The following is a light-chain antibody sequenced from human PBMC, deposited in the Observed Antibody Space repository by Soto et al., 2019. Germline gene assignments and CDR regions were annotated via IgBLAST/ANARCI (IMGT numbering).Light chain of an antibody. Sequence: QSVLTQPASVSGSPGQSITITCTGTNSDVGGYDYVSWFQQHPGGAPNLIIYDVGNRPSGVSTRFSGSKSGNTASLTISGLQAEDEADYYCCSYAGSYIYVFGTGTKLTVL. CDR3: CSYAGSYIYV. CDR2: DVG. V-gene: IGLV2-14*03. CDR1: NSDVGGYDY. J-gene: IGLJ1*01.